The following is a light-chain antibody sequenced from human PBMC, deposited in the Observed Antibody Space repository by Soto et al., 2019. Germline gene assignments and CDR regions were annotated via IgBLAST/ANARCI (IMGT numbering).Light chain of an antibody. V-gene: IGLV4-69*01. J-gene: IGLJ1*01. CDR2: LNSDGSH. CDR3: QTWGTGILV. Sequence: LVLTQSPSASASLGASVKITCTLSSGHSSYAIAWHQQQPEKGPRYLMKLNSDGSHSKGDGIPDRFSGSSSGAERYLTISSLQSEDEADYYCQTWGTGILVFGTGTKLTVL. CDR1: SGHSSYA.